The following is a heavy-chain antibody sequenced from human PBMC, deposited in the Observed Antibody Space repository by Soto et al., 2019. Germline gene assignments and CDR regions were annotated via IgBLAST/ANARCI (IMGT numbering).Heavy chain of an antibody. CDR1: GFSLTTTGVG. CDR2: LYWDDDK. V-gene: IGHV2-5*02. D-gene: IGHD3-9*01. J-gene: IGHJ5*01. Sequence: QITLKESGPALVKPTQTLTLTCTFSGFSLTTTGVGVGWFRQPPGKAPEWLGVLYWDDDKRISSSLKSRLTLTKDTTNDQVVLTLTDVGPVDAATYYCAHLTVGTFDFWGQGTMVTVSS. CDR3: AHLTVGTFDF.